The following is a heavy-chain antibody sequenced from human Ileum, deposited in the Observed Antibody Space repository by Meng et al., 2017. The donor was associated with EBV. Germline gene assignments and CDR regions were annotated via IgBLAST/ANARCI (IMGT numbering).Heavy chain of an antibody. D-gene: IGHD4-11*01. V-gene: IGHV1-18*01. CDR3: ARGVTTVLYWFFDL. Sequence: QAQPVQSGAEVKKPGASVKVSCKASGYTFTNYGISWVRQAPGQGLEWMGRISADSGNTNYPQKFQGRVTMTTDTSTRTAYMEVRRLRSDDTAVYYCARGVTTVLYWFFDLWGRGTLVTVSS. CDR2: ISADSGNT. J-gene: IGHJ2*01. CDR1: GYTFTNYG.